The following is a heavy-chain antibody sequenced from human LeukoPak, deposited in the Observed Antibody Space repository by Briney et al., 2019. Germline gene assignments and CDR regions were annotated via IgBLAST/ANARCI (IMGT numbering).Heavy chain of an antibody. D-gene: IGHD5-12*01. CDR2: ISSSGNTI. V-gene: IGHV3-48*03. J-gene: IGHJ1*01. CDR1: GFAFSIYE. Sequence: PGGSLRLSCAASGFAFSIYEMNWVRQAPGKGLEWISYISSSGNTIYYADSVKGRFSISRDNAKNSLYLQMNSLRAEDTAVYYCARGVGPNIDYFQHWGQGTLVTVSS. CDR3: ARGVGPNIDYFQH.